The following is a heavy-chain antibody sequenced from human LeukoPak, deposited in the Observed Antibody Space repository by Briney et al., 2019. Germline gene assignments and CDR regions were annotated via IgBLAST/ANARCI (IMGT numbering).Heavy chain of an antibody. Sequence: GGSLRLSCAASGFTFDDYAMHWVRQAPGKGLEWFSGISWNSGSIGYADSVKGRFTISRDNAKNSLYLQMNSLRAEDTALYYCARGREVSYYMDVWGKGTTVTVSS. V-gene: IGHV3-9*01. CDR2: ISWNSGSI. CDR3: ARGREVSYYMDV. CDR1: GFTFDDYA. J-gene: IGHJ6*03.